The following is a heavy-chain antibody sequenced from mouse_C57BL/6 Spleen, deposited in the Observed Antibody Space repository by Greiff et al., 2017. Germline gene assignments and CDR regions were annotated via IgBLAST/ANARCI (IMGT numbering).Heavy chain of an antibody. Sequence: VQGVESGPGLVQPSQSLSITCTVSGFSLTSYGVHWVRQSPGKGLEWLGVIWVGGSTDYNAAFISRLSISKDNSKSQVFFKMNSLQADDTAIYYCARPRHPGYYFDYWGQGTTLTVSS. CDR3: ARPRHPGYYFDY. V-gene: IGHV2-2*01. J-gene: IGHJ2*01. CDR2: IWVGGST. CDR1: GFSLTSYG.